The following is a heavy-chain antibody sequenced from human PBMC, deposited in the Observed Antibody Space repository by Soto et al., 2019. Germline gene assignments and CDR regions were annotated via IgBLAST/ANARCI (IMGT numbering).Heavy chain of an antibody. V-gene: IGHV4-31*03. CDR3: ARDNYRRMLDF. J-gene: IGHJ4*02. CDR2: IFFSGNT. D-gene: IGHD1-7*01. CDR1: GGSINGRGGC. Sequence: SETLSGASSVSGGSINGRGGCWGWIRQHPGKGLEWIGRIFFSGNTHYNPALKSRLTFSLDTAKNQFSLKLTSVTAADTAIYYCARDNYRRMLDFWGPGTLVTVSS.